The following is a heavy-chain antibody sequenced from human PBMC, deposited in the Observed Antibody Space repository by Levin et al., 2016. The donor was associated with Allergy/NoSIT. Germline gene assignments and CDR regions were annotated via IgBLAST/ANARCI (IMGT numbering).Heavy chain of an antibody. Sequence: ASVKVSCKASGYTFTSYYMHWVRQAPGQGLEWMGIINPSGGSTSYAQKFQGRVTMTRDTSTSTVYMELSSLRSEDTAVYYCARDPPAYSSSWSDFDYWGQGTLVTVSS. CDR1: GYTFTSYY. V-gene: IGHV1-46*01. J-gene: IGHJ4*02. CDR2: INPSGGST. CDR3: ARDPPAYSSSWSDFDY. D-gene: IGHD6-13*01.